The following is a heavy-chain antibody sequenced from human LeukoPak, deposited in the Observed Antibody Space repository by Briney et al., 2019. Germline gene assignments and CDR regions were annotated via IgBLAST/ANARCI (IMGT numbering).Heavy chain of an antibody. CDR1: GFTFSGYS. CDR3: ARGGVLRFLEWLFPTKYYFDY. J-gene: IGHJ4*02. Sequence: GGSLRLSCAASGFTFSGYSMSWVRQAPGKGLEWVSFINRSGSTVYYADSVKGRFTVSRDNAMNSLYLQMNSLRSEDTAVYYCARGGVLRFLEWLFPTKYYFDYWGQGTLVTVSS. V-gene: IGHV3-48*01. CDR2: INRSGSTV. D-gene: IGHD3-3*01.